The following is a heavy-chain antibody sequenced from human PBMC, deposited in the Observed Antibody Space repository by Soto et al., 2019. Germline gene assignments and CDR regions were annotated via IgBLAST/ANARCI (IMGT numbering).Heavy chain of an antibody. J-gene: IGHJ4*02. D-gene: IGHD3-3*01. Sequence: SGPTLVKPTQTLTLTCTFSGFSLSTSGVGVGWIRQPPGKALEWLALIYWDDDKRYSPSLKSRLTITKDTSKNQVVLTMTNMDPVDTATYYCAHSEYYDFWSGYQNDRYFDYWGQGTLVTVSS. CDR1: GFSLSTSGVG. CDR3: AHSEYYDFWSGYQNDRYFDY. CDR2: IYWDDDK. V-gene: IGHV2-5*02.